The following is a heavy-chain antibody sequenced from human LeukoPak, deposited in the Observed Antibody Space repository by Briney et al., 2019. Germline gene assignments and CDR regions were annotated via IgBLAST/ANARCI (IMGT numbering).Heavy chain of an antibody. J-gene: IGHJ4*02. CDR2: IYYSGST. D-gene: IGHD3-9*01. Sequence: SETLSLTCAVYGGSFSGYYWSWIRQPPGKGLEWIGYIYYSGSTNYNPSLKSRVTISVDTSKNQFSLKLSSVTAADTAVYYCARVRYDILTGYYLHFDYWGQGTLVTVSS. V-gene: IGHV4-59*01. CDR1: GGSFSGYY. CDR3: ARVRYDILTGYYLHFDY.